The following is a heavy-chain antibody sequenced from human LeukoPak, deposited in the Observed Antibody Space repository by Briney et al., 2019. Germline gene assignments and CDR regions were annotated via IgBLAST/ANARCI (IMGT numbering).Heavy chain of an antibody. J-gene: IGHJ4*02. Sequence: SQTLSLTCTVSGGSISSGGYYWSWIRQHPGKGLEWIGYIYYSGSTYYNPSLKSRVTISVDTSKNQFSLKLSSVTAADTAAYYCARDRGYGAPFDYWGQGTLVTVSS. CDR2: IYYSGST. CDR1: GGSISSGGYY. V-gene: IGHV4-31*03. D-gene: IGHD4-17*01. CDR3: ARDRGYGAPFDY.